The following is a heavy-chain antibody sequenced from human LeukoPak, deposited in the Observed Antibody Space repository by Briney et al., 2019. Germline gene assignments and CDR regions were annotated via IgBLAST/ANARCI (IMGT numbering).Heavy chain of an antibody. J-gene: IGHJ4*02. CDR3: ARVRVWQYYDSGAYYADY. CDR2: IWYDGSNK. CDR1: GFTFSSYG. Sequence: HPGGSLRLSCAASGFTFSSYGMHWVRQAPGKGLEWVAVIWYDGSNKYYADSVKGRFTISRDNSKNTLYLQMDSLRAEDTAVYYCARVRVWQYYDSGAYYADYWGQGTLVTVSS. V-gene: IGHV3-33*01. D-gene: IGHD3-22*01.